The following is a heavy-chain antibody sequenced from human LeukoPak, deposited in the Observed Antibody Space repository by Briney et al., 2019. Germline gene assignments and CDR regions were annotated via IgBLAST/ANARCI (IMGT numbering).Heavy chain of an antibody. CDR1: GGSISSYY. CDR2: IYYSGST. D-gene: IGHD3-3*01. CDR3: ARASLPYDFWTGSFFDY. V-gene: IGHV4-59*01. J-gene: IGHJ4*02. Sequence: PSETLSLTCTVSGGSISSYYWSWIRQSPGKGLEWIGYIYYSGSTNYNPSLKSRVTISVDTSKNQFSLRLSSVTAADTAVYYCARASLPYDFWTGSFFDYWGQGTLVTVSS.